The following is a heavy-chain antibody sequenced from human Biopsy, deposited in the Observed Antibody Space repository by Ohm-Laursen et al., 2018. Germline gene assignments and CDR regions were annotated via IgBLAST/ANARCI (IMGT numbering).Heavy chain of an antibody. Sequence: SSVKVSCKASEYSVTDYFIHWVRHAPGQGFEWMGWINPKSGVANHAQNFQGRVSMTRDTSIHTVYLELNSLRSDDTAVYYCARDMTVTARPYYYSGVDVWGPGTRVTVSS. CDR2: INPKSGVA. CDR3: ARDMTVTARPYYYSGVDV. D-gene: IGHD4-17*01. V-gene: IGHV1-2*02. J-gene: IGHJ6*02. CDR1: EYSVTDYF.